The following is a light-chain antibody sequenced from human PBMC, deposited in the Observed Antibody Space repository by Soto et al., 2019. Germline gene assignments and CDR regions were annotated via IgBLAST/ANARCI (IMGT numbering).Light chain of an antibody. CDR3: QQYNNWPPDRT. CDR1: QSVGSN. CDR2: GAS. V-gene: IGKV3-15*01. J-gene: IGKJ1*01. Sequence: EIVMTQSPATLSVSPGERATLACRASQSVGSNLAWYQLNPGQAPRLLIYGASTRATGIPARFSGSGSGTDFTLTISSLQSEDFAIYFCQQYNNWPPDRTFGQGTKVEIK.